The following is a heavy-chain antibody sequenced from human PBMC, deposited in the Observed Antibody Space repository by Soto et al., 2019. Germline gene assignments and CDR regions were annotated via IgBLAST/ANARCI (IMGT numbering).Heavy chain of an antibody. J-gene: IGHJ4*02. CDR1: GYTFSNYG. Sequence: QVQLVQSGAEVRKPGASVKVSCKASGYTFSNYGIFWVRQAPGQGLEWMGWIYPYNVNTHYAQKLQGRVTLTADTSTSIADMDLRSLTSADRAISFCAMDRYGESGGGYWGQGTLVTGYS. D-gene: IGHD3-16*01. CDR2: IYPYNVNT. CDR3: AMDRYGESGGGY. V-gene: IGHV1-18*01.